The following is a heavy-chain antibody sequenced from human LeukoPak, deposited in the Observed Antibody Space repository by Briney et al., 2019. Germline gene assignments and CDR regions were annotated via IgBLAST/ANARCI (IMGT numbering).Heavy chain of an antibody. CDR1: GFTFSSYG. CDR3: ARDGNLFSSGYFDS. D-gene: IGHD3-22*01. V-gene: IGHV3-33*01. Sequence: GGSLRLSCAASGFTFSSYGMHWVRQAPGKGLEWVALIWYDGSNKYYADSVKGRFTISRDNSKDTLYIQMNSLRAEDTAVYYRARDGNLFSSGYFDSWGQGDLVTVSP. J-gene: IGHJ4*02. CDR2: IWYDGSNK.